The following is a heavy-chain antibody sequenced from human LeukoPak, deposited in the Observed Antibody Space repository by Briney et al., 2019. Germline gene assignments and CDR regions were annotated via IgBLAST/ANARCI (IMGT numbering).Heavy chain of an antibody. J-gene: IGHJ6*03. D-gene: IGHD3-10*01. CDR3: ARDYSYYYGSGSFDYYYYYMDV. Sequence: SETLSLTCTVSGGSISSHYWSWIPQPAGKGLEGIGRIYTSGSTNYNPSLKSRVNMSVDTSKNQFSLKLSSVTAADTAVYYCARDYSYYYGSGSFDYYYYYMDVWGKGTTVTVSS. CDR2: IYTSGST. CDR1: GGSISSHY. V-gene: IGHV4-4*07.